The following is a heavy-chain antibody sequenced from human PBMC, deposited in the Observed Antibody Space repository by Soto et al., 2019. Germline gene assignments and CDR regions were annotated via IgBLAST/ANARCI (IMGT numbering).Heavy chain of an antibody. CDR3: AKSDIVVGVAVPSDF. Sequence: RGSLRLSCAASVFTFSSYAMSWVRQSPGKGLEWVSAISGSGGSTYYADSVKGRFTISRDNSKNTLYLQMNSLRAEDTAVYYCAKSDIVVGVAVPSDFWGQAVLVTLSS. CDR2: ISGSGGST. CDR1: VFTFSSYA. J-gene: IGHJ4*02. V-gene: IGHV3-23*01. D-gene: IGHD2-15*01.